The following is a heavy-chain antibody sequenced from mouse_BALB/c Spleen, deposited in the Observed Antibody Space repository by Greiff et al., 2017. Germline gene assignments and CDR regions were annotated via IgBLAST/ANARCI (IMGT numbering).Heavy chain of an antibody. CDR1: GFTFSSYG. J-gene: IGHJ4*01. V-gene: IGHV5-6*01. Sequence: EVQLVESGGDLVKPGGSLKLSCAASGFTFSSYGMSWVRQTPDKRLEWVGTISSGGSYTYYPDSVKGRFTISRDNAKNTLYLQMSSLKSEDTAMYYCARHEDITTAPHAMDYWGQGTSVTVSS. D-gene: IGHD1-2*01. CDR3: ARHEDITTAPHAMDY. CDR2: ISSGGSYT.